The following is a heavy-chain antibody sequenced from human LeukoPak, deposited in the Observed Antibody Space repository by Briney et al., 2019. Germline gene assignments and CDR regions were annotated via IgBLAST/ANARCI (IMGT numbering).Heavy chain of an antibody. D-gene: IGHD3-10*01. CDR2: INHSGST. V-gene: IGHV4-34*01. CDR1: GGSFSGYY. Sequence: PSETLSLTCAVYGGSFSGYYWSWIRQPPGKGLEWIGEINHSGSTNYNPSLKSRVTISVDTSKNQFSLKLSSVTAADTAVYYCARGLWFGEFGLWVNWFDPWGQGTLVTVSS. CDR3: ARGLWFGEFGLWVNWFDP. J-gene: IGHJ5*02.